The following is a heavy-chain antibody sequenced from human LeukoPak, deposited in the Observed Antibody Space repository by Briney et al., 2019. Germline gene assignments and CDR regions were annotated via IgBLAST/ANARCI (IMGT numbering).Heavy chain of an antibody. V-gene: IGHV3-21*04. D-gene: IGHD1-26*01. CDR3: AKGTSGTYYH. Sequence: GGSLRLSCAASGFTFSSYSMNWVRQAPGKGLEWVSSISSSSSFIYYADSVKGRFTISRDNSKNTLDLQMNSLRAEDTAVYYCAKGTSGTYYHWGQGTLVTVSS. CDR1: GFTFSSYS. J-gene: IGHJ5*02. CDR2: ISSSSSFI.